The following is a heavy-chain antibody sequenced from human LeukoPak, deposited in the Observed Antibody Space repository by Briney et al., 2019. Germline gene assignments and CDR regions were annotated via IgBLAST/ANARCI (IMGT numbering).Heavy chain of an antibody. D-gene: IGHD6-13*01. CDR2: ISGSGGST. J-gene: IGHJ4*02. CDR3: AKNMWVESRGIDY. Sequence: PVGSLRLSCAASGFTFSSYAMSWVRQAPGKGLDWVSTISGSGGSTYYAESVKGRFTISRDNSKNTLYLQMNSLRAEDTAVYYCAKNMWVESRGIDYWGQGTLVTVSS. V-gene: IGHV3-23*01. CDR1: GFTFSSYA.